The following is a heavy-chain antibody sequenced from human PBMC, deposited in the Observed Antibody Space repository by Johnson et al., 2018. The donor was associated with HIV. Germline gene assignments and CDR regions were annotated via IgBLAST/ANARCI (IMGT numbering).Heavy chain of an antibody. CDR2: IWYDGNNK. D-gene: IGHD4-23*01. J-gene: IGHJ3*02. Sequence: QVQLVESGGGVVQPGRSLRLSCAASGFTFSSYGMHWVRQAPGKGLEWVAVIWYDGNNKYSADSVKCRFTISRDNSKTLYLQMNSLRAEDTAVYYCAKLRWAPRAFDIWGQGTMVTVSS. CDR3: AKLRWAPRAFDI. CDR1: GFTFSSYG. V-gene: IGHV3-33*06.